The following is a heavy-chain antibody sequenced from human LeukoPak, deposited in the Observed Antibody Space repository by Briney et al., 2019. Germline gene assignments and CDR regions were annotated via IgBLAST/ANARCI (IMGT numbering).Heavy chain of an antibody. CDR3: ARGGQGDGYSADEAFDI. D-gene: IGHD5-24*01. CDR1: GDSVSSNRAA. Sequence: SQTLSLTCAISGDSVSSNRAAWNWIRQSPSTGLEWLGRTYYRSKWYNDYAGSVKSRITINPDTSKNQFSLQVNSVTPEDTAVYYCARGGQGDGYSADEAFDIWGQGTMVTVSS. CDR2: TYYRSKWYN. J-gene: IGHJ3*02. V-gene: IGHV6-1*01.